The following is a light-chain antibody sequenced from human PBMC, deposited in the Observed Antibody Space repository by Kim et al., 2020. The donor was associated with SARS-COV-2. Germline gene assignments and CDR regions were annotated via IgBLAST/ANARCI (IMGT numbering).Light chain of an antibody. CDR1: QSVSSY. J-gene: IGKJ3*01. V-gene: IGKV3-11*01. CDR3: QQRSNWPPMIT. CDR2: DAS. Sequence: EIVLTQSPATLSLSPGERATLSCRASQSVSSYLAWYQQKPGQAPRLLIYDASNRATGIPARFSGSGSRTDFTLTISSLEPEDFAVYYCQQRSNWPPMITFGPGTKVDIK.